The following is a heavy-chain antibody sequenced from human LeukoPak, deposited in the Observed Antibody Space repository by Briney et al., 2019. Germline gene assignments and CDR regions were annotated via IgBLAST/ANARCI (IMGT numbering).Heavy chain of an antibody. D-gene: IGHD2-2*01. J-gene: IGHJ3*02. CDR1: GFTFDDYG. Sequence: GGSLRLSCAASGFTFDDYGMSWVRQAPGKGLEWVSGINWNGGSTGYADSVKGRFTISRDNSKNTLYLQMNSLRAEDTAVHYCARKRGYCSSTSCGWSPGAFDIWGQGTMVTVSS. CDR3: ARKRGYCSSTSCGWSPGAFDI. V-gene: IGHV3-20*04. CDR2: INWNGGST.